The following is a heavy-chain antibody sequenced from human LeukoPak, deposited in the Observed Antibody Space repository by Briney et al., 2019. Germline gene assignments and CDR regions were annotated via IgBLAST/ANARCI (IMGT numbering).Heavy chain of an antibody. D-gene: IGHD2-15*01. Sequence: PSETLSLTCAVYGGSFSGYYWSWIRQPPGKGLEWIGEINHSGSTNYSPSLKSRVTISVDTSKNQFSLKLSSVTAADTAVYYCARGPGYCSGGSCYSDRSKPIDPWGQGTLVTVSS. CDR3: ARGPGYCSGGSCYSDRSKPIDP. J-gene: IGHJ5*02. CDR2: INHSGST. V-gene: IGHV4-34*01. CDR1: GGSFSGYY.